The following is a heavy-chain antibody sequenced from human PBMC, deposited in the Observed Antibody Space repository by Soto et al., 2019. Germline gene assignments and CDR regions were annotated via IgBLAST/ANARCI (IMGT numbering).Heavy chain of an antibody. Sequence: GGSLRLSCAASGFNFSSYSMSWVRQAPGKGLEWVSAISGSGGSTYYADSVKGRFTISRDNSKNTLYLQMNSLRAEDTAVYYCAKDLLEGAWFDPWGQGTLVTVSS. CDR2: ISGSGGST. V-gene: IGHV3-23*01. J-gene: IGHJ5*02. CDR3: AKDLLEGAWFDP. CDR1: GFNFSSYS. D-gene: IGHD1-26*01.